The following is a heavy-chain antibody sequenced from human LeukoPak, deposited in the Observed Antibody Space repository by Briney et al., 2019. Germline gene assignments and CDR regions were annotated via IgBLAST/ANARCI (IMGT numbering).Heavy chain of an antibody. V-gene: IGHV5-51*01. Sequence: PGEPLRISCKGSGYTFSSYWIGWVRQMPGKGLGWMGIIYPGDSDTRYSPSLQGRVTISVDTSIGTAYLQWSSLKASDTAIYYCARQNDFRLDYWGQGTLVTVSS. J-gene: IGHJ4*02. CDR3: ARQNDFRLDY. CDR1: GYTFSSYW. CDR2: IYPGDSDT. D-gene: IGHD3-3*01.